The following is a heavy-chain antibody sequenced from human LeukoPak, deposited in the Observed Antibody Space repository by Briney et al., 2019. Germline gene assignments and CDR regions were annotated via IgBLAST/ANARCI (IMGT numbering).Heavy chain of an antibody. CDR3: AKGGSGWYGIDY. J-gene: IGHJ4*02. CDR1: GFTFSVYG. V-gene: IGHV3-30*02. D-gene: IGHD6-19*01. Sequence: GGSLRLSCAASGFTFSVYGMHWVRQAPGKGPEWVAFLRYDGSNKYYADSVKGRFTISRDNSKNTLYLQMNSLTTADTAVYYCAKGGSGWYGIDYWGQGTLVTVSS. CDR2: LRYDGSNK.